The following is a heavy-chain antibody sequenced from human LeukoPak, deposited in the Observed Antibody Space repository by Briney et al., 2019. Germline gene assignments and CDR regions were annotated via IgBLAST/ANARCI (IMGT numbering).Heavy chain of an antibody. CDR1: GGSISSGGYF. J-gene: IGHJ5*02. CDR2: IYHSGST. CDR3: ARSRVPSWFDP. Sequence: PSQTLSLTCTVSGGSISSGGYFWSWIRQHPGKGLEWIGYIYHSGSTNYNPSLKSRVTISVDKSKNQFSLKLSSVTAADTAVYYCARSRVPSWFDPWGQGTLVTVSS. V-gene: IGHV4-30-2*01. D-gene: IGHD5/OR15-5a*01.